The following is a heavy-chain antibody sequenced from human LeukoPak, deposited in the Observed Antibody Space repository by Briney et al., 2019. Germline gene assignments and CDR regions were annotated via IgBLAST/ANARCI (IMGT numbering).Heavy chain of an antibody. D-gene: IGHD3-10*01. CDR2: IYPGDSDT. J-gene: IGHJ6*03. CDR1: GYSFTSYW. V-gene: IGHV5-51*01. CDR3: ARSRMVRGVETGDYYYMDV. Sequence: GESLKISCKGSGYSFTSYWIGWVRQMPGKGLEWMGIIYPGDSDTRYSPSFQGQVTISADKSISTAYLQWSSLKASDTAMYYCARSRMVRGVETGDYYYMDVWGKGTTVTVSS.